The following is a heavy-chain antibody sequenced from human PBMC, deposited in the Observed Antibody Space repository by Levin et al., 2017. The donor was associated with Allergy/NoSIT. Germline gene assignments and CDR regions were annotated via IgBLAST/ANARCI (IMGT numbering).Heavy chain of an antibody. V-gene: IGHV4-4*07. CDR2: IYGSGST. CDR1: GGSISSYY. CDR3: ARDGGYYYDSSGYERLDY. D-gene: IGHD3-22*01. J-gene: IGHJ4*02. Sequence: PSETLSLTCTVSGGSISSYYWSWIRQPAGKGLEWIGRIYGSGSTNYNPSLKSRVTMSVDTSQNQFSLNLNSVTAADTAVYFCARDGGYYYDSSGYERLDYWGQGTLVTVSS.